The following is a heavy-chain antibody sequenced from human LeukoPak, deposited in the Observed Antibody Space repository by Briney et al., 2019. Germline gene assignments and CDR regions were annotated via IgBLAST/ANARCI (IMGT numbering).Heavy chain of an antibody. CDR2: IYHTGHT. CDR1: GYSISSGYY. CDR3: ASAYYDILGGHFDY. D-gene: IGHD3-9*01. V-gene: IGHV4-38-2*02. Sequence: SETLSLTCSVSGYSISSGYYWTFIRQPPGKGLECIGGIYHTGHTFYNPSLKSRVTISVETSKNQFPLKVTSVTAADTAVYYCASAYYDILGGHFDYWGQGTLVTVSS. J-gene: IGHJ4*02.